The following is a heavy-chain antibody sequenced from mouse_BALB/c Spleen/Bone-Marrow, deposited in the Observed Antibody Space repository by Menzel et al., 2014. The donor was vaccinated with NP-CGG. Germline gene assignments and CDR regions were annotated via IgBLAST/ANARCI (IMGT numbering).Heavy chain of an antibody. V-gene: IGHV14-3*02. J-gene: IGHJ4*01. CDR2: IDPANGNT. Sequence: SGAELVKPGGSVKLSCTASGFNIKDTYMHWGEQRPEQGLEWIGRIDPANGNTKYDPKFQGKATITADTSSNTAYLQLSSLTSEDTAVYYCARWLLPYGLDYWGQGTSVTVSS. CDR1: GFNIKDTY. CDR3: ARWLLPYGLDY. D-gene: IGHD2-3*01.